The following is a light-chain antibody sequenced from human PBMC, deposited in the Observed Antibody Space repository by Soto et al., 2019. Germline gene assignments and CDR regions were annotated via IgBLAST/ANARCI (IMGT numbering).Light chain of an antibody. Sequence: DIQLTQSPSFLSASVGDRVTITCRTSQGISGYLAWYQQKPGKAPKLLIYTASILQTGVPTRFGGSGSGTEVTLTVSSLQPEDFATYYCQQLNSFPITFGQGTRLEIK. CDR1: QGISGY. V-gene: IGKV1-9*01. CDR2: TAS. CDR3: QQLNSFPIT. J-gene: IGKJ5*01.